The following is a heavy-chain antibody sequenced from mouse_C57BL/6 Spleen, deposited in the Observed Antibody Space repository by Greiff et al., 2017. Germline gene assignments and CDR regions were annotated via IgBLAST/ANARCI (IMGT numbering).Heavy chain of an antibody. D-gene: IGHD2-10*01. J-gene: IGHJ2*01. Sequence: QVQLKQPGAELVKPGASVKLSCKASGYTFTSYWMHWVKQRPGRGLEWIGRIDPNSGGTKYNEKFKSKATLTVDKPSSTAYMQLSSLTSEDSAVYYCARKGAYYGNFDYWGQGTTLTVSS. V-gene: IGHV1-72*01. CDR1: GYTFTSYW. CDR3: ARKGAYYGNFDY. CDR2: IDPNSGGT.